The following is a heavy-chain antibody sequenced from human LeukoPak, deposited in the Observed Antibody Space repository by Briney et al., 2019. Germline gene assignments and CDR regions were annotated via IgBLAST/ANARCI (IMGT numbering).Heavy chain of an antibody. Sequence: GGSLRLSCEASGFTFTNYAMSWVRQAPGKGLEWVSAISGSALSTYYADSVKGRFTISRDNSKNTLYLQMNSLRAEDTAVYYCAKDGPHYYDSSGTPDYWGQGTLVTVSS. CDR1: GFTFTNYA. J-gene: IGHJ4*02. D-gene: IGHD3-22*01. V-gene: IGHV3-23*01. CDR3: AKDGPHYYDSSGTPDY. CDR2: ISGSALST.